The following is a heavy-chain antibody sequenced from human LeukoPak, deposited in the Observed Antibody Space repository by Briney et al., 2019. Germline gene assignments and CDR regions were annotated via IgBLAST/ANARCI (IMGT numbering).Heavy chain of an antibody. Sequence: ASVKVSCKASGYTFTSYYMHWVRQAPGQGLEWMGIINPSGGSTSYAQKFQGRVTMTRDTSTSTVYMELSSLRSEDTAVYYCARIPNYDILTGCFDYWGQGTLVTVSS. CDR2: INPSGGST. J-gene: IGHJ4*02. CDR1: GYTFTSYY. D-gene: IGHD3-9*01. CDR3: ARIPNYDILTGCFDY. V-gene: IGHV1-46*01.